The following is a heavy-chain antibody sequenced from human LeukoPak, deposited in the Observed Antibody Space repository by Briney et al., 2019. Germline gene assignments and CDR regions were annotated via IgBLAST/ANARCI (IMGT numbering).Heavy chain of an antibody. D-gene: IGHD1-7*01. V-gene: IGHV3-74*01. CDR1: GFTLRRHW. Sequence: GGALRVSCADSGFTLRRHWMHWVRQPPRTGLGWVSRINTDGSSTSYADSVKGRFTISRDNAKNTLYLQMNSLRAEDTAVYYCARDEGDWNYGSWGQGTLVTVSS. CDR3: ARDEGDWNYGS. J-gene: IGHJ4*02. CDR2: INTDGSST.